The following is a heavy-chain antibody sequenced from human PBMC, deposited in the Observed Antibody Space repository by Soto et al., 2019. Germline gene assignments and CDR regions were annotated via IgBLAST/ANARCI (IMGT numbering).Heavy chain of an antibody. V-gene: IGHV3-30-3*01. D-gene: IGHD5-12*01. J-gene: IGHJ4*02. CDR3: ARDREANSGFDYPDF. Sequence: GGSLRLSCAASGFALNSYAMHWVRQAPGKGLEWMGLISPDGTGKYFAGSVRGRFTISRDNSKNTLFLQMNSLRGADTAMYYCARDREANSGFDYPDFWGQGTLVTVSS. CDR2: ISPDGTGK. CDR1: GFALNSYA.